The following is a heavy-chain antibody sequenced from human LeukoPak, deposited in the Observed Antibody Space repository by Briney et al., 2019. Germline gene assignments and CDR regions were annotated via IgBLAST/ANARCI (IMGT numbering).Heavy chain of an antibody. CDR2: IKHGGSEK. CDR1: GLTFSGQW. CDR3: AYSNNLNY. V-gene: IGHV3-7*01. J-gene: IGHJ4*02. D-gene: IGHD6-13*01. Sequence: GGSLRLSCAVSGLTFSGQWMNWVRQAPGQGLEWVANIKHGGSEKYYADSVKGRFTISREDAKSSLSLQMNSVRAEDTAVYYCAYSNNLNYWGQGTLVTVSS.